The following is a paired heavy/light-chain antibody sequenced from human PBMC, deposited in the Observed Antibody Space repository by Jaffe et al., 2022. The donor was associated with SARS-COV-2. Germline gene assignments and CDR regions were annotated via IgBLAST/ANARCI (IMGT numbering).Light chain of an antibody. V-gene: IGKV3-20*01. CDR2: GAS. J-gene: IGKJ2*01. CDR1: QSVSSTY. Sequence: EIVLTQSPGTLSLSPGERATLSCRASQSVSSTYLAWYQQKPGQAPRLLIYGASIRATGIPDRFSGSGSGTDFTLTISRLEPEDSAVYYCQQYGSSPFYTFGQGTKVEIK. CDR3: QQYGSSPFYT.
Heavy chain of an antibody. Sequence: EVQLVESGGGLVQPGGSLRLSCAGSGFTLSRSWMHWVRQAPGKGLVWVSRINTDGSVTTYADSVRGRFTISRDNDRNTLYLQMNSLTAEDSALYYCAVNFGVSYYYAMDVWGQGTTVTVSS. J-gene: IGHJ6*02. V-gene: IGHV3-74*01. CDR1: GFTLSRSW. D-gene: IGHD3-3*01. CDR3: AVNFGVSYYYAMDV. CDR2: INTDGSVT.